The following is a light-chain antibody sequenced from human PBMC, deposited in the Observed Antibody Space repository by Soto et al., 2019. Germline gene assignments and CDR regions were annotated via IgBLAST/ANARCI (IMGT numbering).Light chain of an antibody. CDR1: QSVSSS. Sequence: EIVLTQSPGTLSLSPGEGATLSCRASQSVSSSFLAWYQQKPGQAPRLLIYAASTRATGIPVRFSGSGSETEFTLTISSLQSEDFAIYWCQQYNSWPPTFGQGTKVDIK. J-gene: IGKJ1*01. CDR2: AAS. V-gene: IGKV3-15*01. CDR3: QQYNSWPPT.